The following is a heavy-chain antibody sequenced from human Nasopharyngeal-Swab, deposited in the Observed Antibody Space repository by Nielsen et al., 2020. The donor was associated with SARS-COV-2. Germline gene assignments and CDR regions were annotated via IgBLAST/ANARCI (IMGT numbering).Heavy chain of an antibody. CDR1: GFDFSRFS. V-gene: IGHV3-64*01. CDR3: ARATLPAGAYYMDV. CDR2: NSPSGDGA. D-gene: IGHD2-2*01. Sequence: GESLKTSCASSGFDFSRFSMHWVRQAPGGELQYVSVNSPSGDGAYYGSSVRRRFTISRDNTKNIVDLQMGTLSSEDMAVYFCARATLPAGAYYMDVWGRGTTVTVSS. J-gene: IGHJ6*03.